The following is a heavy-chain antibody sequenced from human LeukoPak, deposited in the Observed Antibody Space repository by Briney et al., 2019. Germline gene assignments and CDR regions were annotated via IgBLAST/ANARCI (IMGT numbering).Heavy chain of an antibody. Sequence: PGGSLRLSCAAPGFTFSSFGMHWVRQAPGEGLEWVAYIGYSGSDIYYADSVKGRFTTSRDNSKNTVHLQLSSLRAADTALYSCARDLTERKYYIAFWGQGTLVTVSS. CDR2: IGYSGSDI. V-gene: IGHV3-30*02. CDR3: ARDLTERKYYIAF. CDR1: GFTFSSFG. D-gene: IGHD2-8*02. J-gene: IGHJ4*02.